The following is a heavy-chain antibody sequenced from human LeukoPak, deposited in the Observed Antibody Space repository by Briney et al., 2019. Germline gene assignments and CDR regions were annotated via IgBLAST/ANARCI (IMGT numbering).Heavy chain of an antibody. CDR3: ARGSSYGFSGDS. CDR1: GGAIGSGGYY. D-gene: IGHD3-10*01. CDR2: IYYIGSA. Sequence: PSQTLSLTCSVSGGAIGSGGYYWNWIRQHPGKALEWIGYIYYIGSASYNPSLKSRVTISVDTSKNQFSLRLSSVTAADTAVYYCARGSSYGFSGDSWGQGSLVTVSS. J-gene: IGHJ4*02. V-gene: IGHV4-31*03.